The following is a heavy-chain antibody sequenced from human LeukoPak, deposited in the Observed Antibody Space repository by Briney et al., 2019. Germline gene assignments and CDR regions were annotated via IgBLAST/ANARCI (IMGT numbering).Heavy chain of an antibody. J-gene: IGHJ1*01. CDR2: IYPGDSDT. CDR1: GYSFTFYW. Sequence: GESLKISCKGSGYSFTFYWIGWVRQMPGKGLEWMGIIYPGDSDTRYSPSFQGQVTISADKSISTAYLQWSSLKASDTAMYYCARMSRGYFSPFQHWGQGTLVTVSS. D-gene: IGHD1-26*01. V-gene: IGHV5-51*01. CDR3: ARMSRGYFSPFQH.